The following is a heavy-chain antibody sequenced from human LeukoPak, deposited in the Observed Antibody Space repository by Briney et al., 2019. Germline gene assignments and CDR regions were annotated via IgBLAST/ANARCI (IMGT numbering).Heavy chain of an antibody. D-gene: IGHD2/OR15-2a*01. CDR1: GGSFSGYY. Sequence: SETLSLTCAVYGGSFSGYYWSWIRQPPGKGLEWIGEINHSGSTNYNPSLKSRVTISVDTSKNQFSLKLSSVTAADTAVYYCARDNITALNYWGQGTLATVSS. CDR3: ARDNITALNY. J-gene: IGHJ4*02. CDR2: INHSGST. V-gene: IGHV4-34*01.